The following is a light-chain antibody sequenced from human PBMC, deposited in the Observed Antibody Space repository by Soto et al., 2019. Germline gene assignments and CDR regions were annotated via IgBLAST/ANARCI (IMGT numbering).Light chain of an antibody. CDR2: EVN. Sequence: QSVLTQPASVSGSPGQLITISCTGTSSDVGRYNYVSWYQQYPGKAPRLMIYEVNNRPSGVSNRFSGSKSGNTASLTISGLQAEDEADYYCSSYTTSSTRLFGTGTKVTVL. CDR1: SSDVGRYNY. J-gene: IGLJ1*01. V-gene: IGLV2-14*01. CDR3: SSYTTSSTRL.